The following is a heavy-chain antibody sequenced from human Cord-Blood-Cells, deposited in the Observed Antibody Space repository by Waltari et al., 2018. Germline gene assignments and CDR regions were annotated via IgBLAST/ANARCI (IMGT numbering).Heavy chain of an antibody. J-gene: IGHJ4*02. CDR2: IIPIFGTA. CDR3: AREKDSGSYFDY. D-gene: IGHD1-26*01. V-gene: IGHV1-69*01. CDR1: GGTFSSYA. Sequence: QVQLVQSGAEVKKPGSSVKVSCKASGGTFSSYAISWVRQAPGQGVEWMGGIIPIFGTANCAQKFQGRVTITADESTSTAYMELSSLRSEDTAVYYCAREKDSGSYFDYWGQGTLVTVSS.